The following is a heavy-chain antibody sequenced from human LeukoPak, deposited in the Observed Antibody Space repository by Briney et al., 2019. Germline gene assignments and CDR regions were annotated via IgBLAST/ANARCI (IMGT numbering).Heavy chain of an antibody. CDR2: VTGPGDTT. V-gene: IGHV3-23*01. Sequence: GGSLRLSCATSGFTFTNYAMNWVRRAPGKGLEWVSAVTGPGDTTYYADSVKGRFFMSREDSKTTVYLQMNSLRAEDTAIYYCAKGAEIDLWGQGTLVTVSS. CDR1: GFTFTNYA. D-gene: IGHD3-16*01. CDR3: AKGAEIDL. J-gene: IGHJ5*02.